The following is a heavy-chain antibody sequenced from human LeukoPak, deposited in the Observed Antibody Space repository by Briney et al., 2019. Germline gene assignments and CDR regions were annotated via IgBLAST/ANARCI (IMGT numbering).Heavy chain of an antibody. CDR3: ASYTSAGAYYDF. V-gene: IGHV4-4*07. Sequence: SETLSLTCTVSGGSISSYYWSWIRRPAGKGLEGIGRIYTSGSTNYNPSLKSRVTMSVDTSKNQFSLKMSSVTAADTAVYYCASYTSAGAYYDFWGQGTLVTVSS. CDR1: GGSISSYY. D-gene: IGHD4-11*01. J-gene: IGHJ4*02. CDR2: IYTSGST.